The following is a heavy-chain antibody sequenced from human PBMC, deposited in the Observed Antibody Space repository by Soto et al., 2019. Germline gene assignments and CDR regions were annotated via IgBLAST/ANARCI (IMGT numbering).Heavy chain of an antibody. J-gene: IGHJ4*02. V-gene: IGHV3-48*03. D-gene: IGHD3-22*01. CDR2: ISSSGTTK. Sequence: VGSLRLSCAASGFSFSHYEMNWVRQAPGKAPEWISYISSSGTTKYYAASVEGRFSISRDNAKNSLFLQMNNMRADDTAVYFCARDRAIVVSPFDYWGLGTLVTVSS. CDR1: GFSFSHYE. CDR3: ARDRAIVVSPFDY.